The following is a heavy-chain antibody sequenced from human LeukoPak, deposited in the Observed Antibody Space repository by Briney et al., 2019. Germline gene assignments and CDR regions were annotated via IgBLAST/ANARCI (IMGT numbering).Heavy chain of an antibody. Sequence: SETLSLTCTVSGASISSSIYYWGWIRQPPGKGLEYIGNIYYSGSTYQNPSLKSRVTISIDTSKNQFSLKLSSVTAADTAVYYCARDRYYDSGSYYNWGQGTLVTVSS. CDR2: IYYSGST. CDR3: ARDRYYDSGSYYN. D-gene: IGHD3-10*01. V-gene: IGHV4-39*07. J-gene: IGHJ4*02. CDR1: GASISSSIYY.